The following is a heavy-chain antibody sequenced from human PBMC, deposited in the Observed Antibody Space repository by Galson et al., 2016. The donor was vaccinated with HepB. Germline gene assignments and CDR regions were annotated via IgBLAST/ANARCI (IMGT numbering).Heavy chain of an antibody. V-gene: IGHV3-21*01. CDR1: GFSFDYHT. J-gene: IGHJ5*02. CDR3: AQLLSAAIGLNH. D-gene: IGHD6-13*01. Sequence: SLRLSCAASGFSFDYHTMHWVRQSPGKAPEWVSALTSIGNHTYYADSVRGRFTISRDNAKSSLYLQMTSLKAEDTAIYFCAQLLSAAIGLNHWGPGTLVTVSS. CDR2: LTSIGNHT.